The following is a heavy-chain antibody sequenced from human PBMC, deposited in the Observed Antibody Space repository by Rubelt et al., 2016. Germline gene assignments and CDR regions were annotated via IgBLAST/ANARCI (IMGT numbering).Heavy chain of an antibody. Sequence: NWVRQAPGKGLEWVSYISASGSTINYADSVKGRFTISRDNAKNSLYLQVNSLTPEDTAVYYCARGDSGYSNMGWFDPWGQGTLVTVSS. J-gene: IGHJ5*02. CDR2: ISASGSTI. CDR3: ARGDSGYSNMGWFDP. D-gene: IGHD5-12*01. V-gene: IGHV3-48*03.